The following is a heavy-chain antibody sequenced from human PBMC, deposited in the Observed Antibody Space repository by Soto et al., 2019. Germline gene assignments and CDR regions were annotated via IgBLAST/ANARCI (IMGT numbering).Heavy chain of an antibody. V-gene: IGHV5-51*01. CDR3: ARGGKGVSHFYGLDV. CDR1: GDSFTTYW. Sequence: LGESLKISCVDCGDSFTTYWVAWVRQMPGKGLEWMGIFYPDDSDTRYNPSFQGQVTISADKSIRTAYLQWNSLKASDTAMYFCARGGKGVSHFYGLDVWGQGTTVTVSS. D-gene: IGHD2-8*01. J-gene: IGHJ6*02. CDR2: FYPDDSDT.